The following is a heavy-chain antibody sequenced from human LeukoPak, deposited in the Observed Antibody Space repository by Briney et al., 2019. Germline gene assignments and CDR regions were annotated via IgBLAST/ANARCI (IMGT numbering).Heavy chain of an antibody. Sequence: GGCLGLSPAASGFTLNLHAMSWVRPAPGTGLGGVSSLSGSGGSTYYADSVKGRFTISRDNSKNTLYLQMNSLRAEDTAVYYCAKIGRDTAMVNYFDYWGQGTLVTVSS. J-gene: IGHJ4*02. CDR3: AKIGRDTAMVNYFDY. V-gene: IGHV3-23*01. D-gene: IGHD5-18*01. CDR2: LSGSGGST. CDR1: GFTLNLHA.